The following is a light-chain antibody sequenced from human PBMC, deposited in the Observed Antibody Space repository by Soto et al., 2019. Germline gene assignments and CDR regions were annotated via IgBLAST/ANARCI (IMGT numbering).Light chain of an antibody. CDR2: GAS. CDR1: QSVRSSY. Sequence: EIVLTQSPGTLSLSPGERATLSCRASQSVRSSYLAWYQQKPGQAPRLLIYGASSRATGIPDRFSGSGSGTDFTLTISRLEPEDFAVYYCQQYGNSPWTFGRGTKVEVK. V-gene: IGKV3-20*01. CDR3: QQYGNSPWT. J-gene: IGKJ1*01.